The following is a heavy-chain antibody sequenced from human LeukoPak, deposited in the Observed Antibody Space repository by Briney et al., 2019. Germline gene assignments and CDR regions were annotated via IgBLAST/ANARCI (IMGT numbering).Heavy chain of an antibody. V-gene: IGHV1-69*13. D-gene: IGHD3-22*01. CDR1: GYTFTSYG. J-gene: IGHJ4*02. CDR3: ARAYRMYYYDSSGYYTLDY. CDR2: IIPIFGTA. Sequence: SVKVSCKASGYTFTSYGISWVRQAPGQGLEWMGGIIPIFGTANYAQKFQGRVTITADESTSTAYMELSSLRSEDTAVYYCARAYRMYYYDSSGYYTLDYWGQGTLVTVSS.